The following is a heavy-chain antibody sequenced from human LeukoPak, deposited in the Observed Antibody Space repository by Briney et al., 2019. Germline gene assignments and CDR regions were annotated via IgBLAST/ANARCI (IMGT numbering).Heavy chain of an antibody. CDR2: ISTSGGST. Sequence: PGGSLRLSCAASGFTFSSFAMSWVRQAPGKGLEWVSAISTSGGSTYYADSVKGRFIISRDNSKNTLYLHMNSLTAEDTAVYYCARVVAGSVYKSGMDVWGQGTTVTVSS. J-gene: IGHJ6*02. V-gene: IGHV3-23*01. CDR3: ARVVAGSVYKSGMDV. D-gene: IGHD6-19*01. CDR1: GFTFSSFA.